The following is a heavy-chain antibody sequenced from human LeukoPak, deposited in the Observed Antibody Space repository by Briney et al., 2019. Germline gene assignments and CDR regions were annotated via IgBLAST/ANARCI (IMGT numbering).Heavy chain of an antibody. J-gene: IGHJ4*02. D-gene: IGHD3-9*01. CDR2: ITGSTRTT. V-gene: IGHV3-23*01. CDR3: AKDSGRGFDWLPPFDY. CDR1: GFTFSSYG. Sequence: PGRSLRLSCAASGFTFSSYGMHWVRQAPGEGLEWVSSITGSTRTTYYADSVKGRFTISRDNSKNTPYLQMNSLRAEDTAVYYCAKDSGRGFDWLPPFDYWGQGTLVTVSS.